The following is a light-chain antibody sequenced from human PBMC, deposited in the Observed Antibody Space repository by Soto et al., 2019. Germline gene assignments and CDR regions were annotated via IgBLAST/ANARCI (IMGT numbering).Light chain of an antibody. J-gene: IGLJ2*01. CDR1: SSDVGSYNL. Sequence: QSALTQPASLSGSPGQSITISCTGTSSDVGSYNLVSWFQQHPGKAPKLMIYEGTKRPSGVSNRFSGSKSGNTASLTISGLQAEDEAEYYCCSYARTSTLLFGGGTKLTVL. CDR3: CSYARTSTLL. V-gene: IGLV2-23*01. CDR2: EGT.